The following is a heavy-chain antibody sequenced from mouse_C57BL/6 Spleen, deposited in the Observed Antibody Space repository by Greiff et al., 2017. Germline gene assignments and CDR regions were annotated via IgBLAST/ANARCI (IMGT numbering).Heavy chain of an antibody. J-gene: IGHJ4*01. V-gene: IGHV1-9*01. CDR1: GYTFTGYW. D-gene: IGHD1-1*01. Sequence: QVQLQQSGAELMKPGASVKLSCKATGYTFTGYWIEWVKQRPGHGLEWIGEILPGSGSTNYNEKFKGKATFTADTSSNTAHMQLSSLTTEDSAIYYCARSPTYYGSSYGAMDYWGQGTSVTVSS. CDR3: ARSPTYYGSSYGAMDY. CDR2: ILPGSGST.